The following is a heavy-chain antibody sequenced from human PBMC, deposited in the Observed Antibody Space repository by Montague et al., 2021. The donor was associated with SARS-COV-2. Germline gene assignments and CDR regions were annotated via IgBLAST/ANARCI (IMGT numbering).Heavy chain of an antibody. V-gene: IGHV4-4*02. Sequence: SETLSLTCAVSDGSIGSPNWWNWVRQPPGKGLEWIGEIYYAGNTNYNPSLKSRVTIFIDKSKNHFSLQLSSVTAADTAVYYCARGGTYHYGMDVWGQGTTVAVSS. CDR3: ARGGTYHYGMDV. CDR2: IYYAGNT. J-gene: IGHJ6*02. CDR1: DGSIGSPNW. D-gene: IGHD3-16*01.